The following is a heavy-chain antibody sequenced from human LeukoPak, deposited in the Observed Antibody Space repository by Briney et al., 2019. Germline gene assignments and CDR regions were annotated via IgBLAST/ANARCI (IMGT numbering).Heavy chain of an antibody. V-gene: IGHV1-8*01. Sequence: GASVKVSCKASGYTFTSYDINWVRQATGQGLEWMGWMNPNSGNTGYAQKFQGRVTMTRNTSISTAYMELRSLRSDDTAVYYCARQASIRSQCTYWGQGTLVTVSS. D-gene: IGHD2-8*01. CDR1: GYTFTSYD. CDR2: MNPNSGNT. J-gene: IGHJ4*02. CDR3: ARQASIRSQCTY.